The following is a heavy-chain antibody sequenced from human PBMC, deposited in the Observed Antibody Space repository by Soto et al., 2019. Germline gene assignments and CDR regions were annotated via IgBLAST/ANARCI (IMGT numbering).Heavy chain of an antibody. D-gene: IGHD3-10*01. CDR2: IYYSGST. CDR3: ARVELAYNWFDP. Sequence: SETLSLTCTVSGGSISSGGYYWSWIRQLPGKGLEWIGYIYYSGSTYYNLSLKSRVTISVDTSKNQISLKLSSVTAADTAVYYCARVELAYNWFDPWGQGTLVTVA. J-gene: IGHJ5*02. CDR1: GGSISSGGYY. V-gene: IGHV4-31*03.